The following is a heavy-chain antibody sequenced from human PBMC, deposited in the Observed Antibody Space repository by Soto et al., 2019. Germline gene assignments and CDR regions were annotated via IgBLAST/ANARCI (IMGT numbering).Heavy chain of an antibody. CDR2: IYYSVST. D-gene: IGHD2-15*01. V-gene: IGHV4-59*01. Sequence: QVQLQESGPGLVKPSETLSLTCTVSGGSISSYYWSWLRQPPGKGLEWIGYIYYSVSTNYNPSLRSRVTISVDTSKQQFSLKLSSVTAADTAVYYCARSYRRYCSGGSCYSYYYYYMDVWGKGTTVTVSS. J-gene: IGHJ6*03. CDR1: GGSISSYY. CDR3: ARSYRRYCSGGSCYSYYYYYMDV.